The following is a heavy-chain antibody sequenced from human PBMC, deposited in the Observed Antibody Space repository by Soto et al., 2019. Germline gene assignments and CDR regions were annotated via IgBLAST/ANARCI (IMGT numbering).Heavy chain of an antibody. V-gene: IGHV3-33*01. CDR3: AREALDSSSTPYYYYGMDV. D-gene: IGHD6-6*01. CDR1: GFTFSSYG. CDR2: IWYDGSNK. Sequence: PGGSRRRSWAASGFTFSSYGMHWVRQAPGKGLEWVAVIWYDGSNKYYADSVKGRFTISRDNSKNTLYLQMNSLRAEDTAVYYCAREALDSSSTPYYYYGMDVWGQGTTVTVSS. J-gene: IGHJ6*02.